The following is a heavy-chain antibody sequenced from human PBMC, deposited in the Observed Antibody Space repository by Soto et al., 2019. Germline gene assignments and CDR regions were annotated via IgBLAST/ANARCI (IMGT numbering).Heavy chain of an antibody. CDR1: GFSVSSNY. CDR2: HYSGGST. V-gene: IGHV3-53*01. CDR3: ARHRHPRGTVGATSPLDP. J-gene: IGHJ5*02. Sequence: DVQLVESGGGLVQPGGSLRLSCAISGFSVSSNYLSWVRQAPGKGLEWVSVHYSGGSTYYADSVKGRFTISRDKSNNTLYRQMSTVSAEDTAVYFCARHRHPRGTVGATSPLDPWGQGTQVTVSS. D-gene: IGHD1-26*01.